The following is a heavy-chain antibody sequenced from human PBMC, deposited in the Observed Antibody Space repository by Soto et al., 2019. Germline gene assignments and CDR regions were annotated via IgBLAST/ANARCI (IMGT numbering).Heavy chain of an antibody. CDR1: GYIFTTYS. J-gene: IGHJ5*02. CDR3: AREDFGVHSSWFDP. V-gene: IGHV1-18*04. D-gene: IGHD6-13*01. Sequence: ASVKVSCKASGYIFTTYSIAWVRQAPGQGLEWMGWISPNNGNTNYAQKVQGRVTMTTDTSTSTAYMELRSLTSDDTAVYYCAREDFGVHSSWFDPWGQGTLVNVS. CDR2: ISPNNGNT.